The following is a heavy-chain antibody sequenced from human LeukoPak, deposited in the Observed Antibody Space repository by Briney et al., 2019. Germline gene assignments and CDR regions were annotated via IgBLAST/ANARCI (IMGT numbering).Heavy chain of an antibody. V-gene: IGHV4-59*01. CDR3: ARSSGVDAYYFDY. Sequence: SETLSLTCTVSGGSLNYYYWSWIRQPPGKGLEWIGYIYFRGSTNYNPSLQSRVTISVDTPKNQFSLNLSSVTAADTAIYFCARSSGVDAYYFDYWGQGALVTVSS. J-gene: IGHJ4*02. CDR2: IYFRGST. CDR1: GGSLNYYY. D-gene: IGHD3-10*01.